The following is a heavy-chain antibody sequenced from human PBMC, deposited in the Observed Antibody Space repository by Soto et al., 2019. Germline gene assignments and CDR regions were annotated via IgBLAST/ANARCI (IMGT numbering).Heavy chain of an antibody. CDR3: AGVEMATDHFDY. V-gene: IGHV4-31*03. CDR1: GGSISSGGYY. D-gene: IGHD5-12*01. Sequence: QVQLQESGPGLVKPSQTLSLTCTVSGGSISSGGYYWSWIRQHPGKGLEWIGYIYYSGSTYYNPSPKSRDNISVDTSKNQFSLKLSSVTAADTAVYYCAGVEMATDHFDYWGQGTLVTVSS. J-gene: IGHJ4*02. CDR2: IYYSGST.